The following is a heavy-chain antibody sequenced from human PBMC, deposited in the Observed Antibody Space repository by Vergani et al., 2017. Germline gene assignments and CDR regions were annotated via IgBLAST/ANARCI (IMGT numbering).Heavy chain of an antibody. V-gene: IGHV3-11*04. D-gene: IGHD2-2*01. CDR1: GFTLSDYY. CDR3: ARXPRQYQLPWGWFDT. CDR2: ISDSGTTI. Sequence: QVQLVESGGGFVKPGGSLRLSCGASGFTLSDYYINWIRQAPGKGLEWISYISDSGTTIYYADSVKGRFTISRDNAKNSLYLQMNSLRPEDTAVYYCARXPRQYQLPWGWFDTWGQGTLVTVSS. J-gene: IGHJ5*02.